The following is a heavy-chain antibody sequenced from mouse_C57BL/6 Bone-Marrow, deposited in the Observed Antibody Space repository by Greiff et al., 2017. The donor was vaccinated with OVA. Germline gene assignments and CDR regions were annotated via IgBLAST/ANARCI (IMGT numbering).Heavy chain of an antibody. CDR3: ARDQVLRPKGGYYFDY. Sequence: EVKVVESGGGLVKPGGSLKLSCAASGFTFSSYAMSWVRQTPEKRLEWVATISDGGSYTYYPDNVKGRFTISRDNAKNNLYLQMSQLKSEDTAMYYCARDQVLRPKGGYYFDYWGEGTTLTVSS. J-gene: IGHJ2*01. CDR2: ISDGGSYT. CDR1: GFTFSSYA. D-gene: IGHD1-2*01. V-gene: IGHV5-4*01.